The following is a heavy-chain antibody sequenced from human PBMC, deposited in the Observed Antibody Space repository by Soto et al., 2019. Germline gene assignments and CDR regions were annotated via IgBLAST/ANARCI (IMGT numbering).Heavy chain of an antibody. CDR3: EIRASYYESSCSFDY. D-gene: IGHD3-22*01. Sequence: EVQLVESGGGFVQHGGSLSLSCAASGFTFSRYCMHWVRPAPGKRLFWVSRINSAGSSTSYADYVKGRFTISKDTAKKTVYMQMNSLSAEDTAVYDGEIRASYYESSCSFDYWGQGTLVTVSS. J-gene: IGHJ4*02. CDR1: GFTFSRYC. V-gene: IGHV3-74*01. CDR2: INSAGSST.